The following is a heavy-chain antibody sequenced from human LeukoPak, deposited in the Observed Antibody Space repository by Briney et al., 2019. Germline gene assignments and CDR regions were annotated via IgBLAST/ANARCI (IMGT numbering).Heavy chain of an antibody. D-gene: IGHD2-15*01. J-gene: IGHJ5*02. CDR1: GFTFSSYA. V-gene: IGHV3-23*01. CDR2: ISGSGGST. Sequence: GGSLRLSCAASGFTFSSYAMSWVRQAPGKGLEWVSAISGSGGSTYYADSVKGRFTISRDNSNNTLYLQMNSLRAEDTAVYYCAKGPYCSGGSCYSSSWFDPWGQGTLVTVSS. CDR3: AKGPYCSGGSCYSSSWFDP.